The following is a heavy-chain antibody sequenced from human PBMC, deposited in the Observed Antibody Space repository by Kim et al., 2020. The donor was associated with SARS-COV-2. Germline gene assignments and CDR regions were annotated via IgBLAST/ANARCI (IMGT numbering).Heavy chain of an antibody. D-gene: IGHD6-13*01. CDR2: ISYDGSNK. Sequence: GGSLRLSCAASGFTFSSYGMHWVRQAPGKGLEWVAVISYDGSNKYYANSVKGRFTISRDNSKNTLYLEMNSLRAEDTAVYDCAKDIALGCWYDYWGQGTLVTVSS. J-gene: IGHJ4*02. CDR1: GFTFSSYG. CDR3: AKDIALGCWYDY. V-gene: IGHV3-30*18.